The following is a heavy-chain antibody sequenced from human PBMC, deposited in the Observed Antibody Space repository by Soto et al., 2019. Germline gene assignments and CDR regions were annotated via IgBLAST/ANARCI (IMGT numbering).Heavy chain of an antibody. CDR1: GFIFRNYA. V-gene: IGHV3-23*01. D-gene: IGHD5-12*01. CDR3: AKEQQSSGFDGLDY. CDR2: ISVSGGHT. Sequence: EVQLLESGGGLVQPGGSLRLSCTASGFIFRNYAMNWVRQAPGKGLEWVSSISVSGGHTFYADAVKGRFTISRDNSKDKLFLQMSSLSDEDTALYYCAKEQQSSGFDGLDYWGQGTLVTVSS. J-gene: IGHJ4*02.